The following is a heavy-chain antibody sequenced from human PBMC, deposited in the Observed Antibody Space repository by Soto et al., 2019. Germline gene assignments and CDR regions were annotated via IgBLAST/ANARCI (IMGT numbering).Heavy chain of an antibody. CDR3: AARYDFWSGFILQPRDY. CDR1: GFTFTSSA. D-gene: IGHD3-3*01. J-gene: IGHJ4*02. CDR2: IVVGSGNT. V-gene: IGHV1-58*01. Sequence: SVKVSCKASGFTFTSSAVQWVRQPRGQRLEWIGWIVVGSGNTNYAQKFQERVTITRDMSTSTAYMELSSLRSEDTAVYYCAARYDFWSGFILQPRDYWGQGTLVTVSS.